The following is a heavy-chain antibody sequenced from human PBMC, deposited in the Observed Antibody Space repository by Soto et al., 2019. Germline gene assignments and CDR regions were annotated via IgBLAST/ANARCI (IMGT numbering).Heavy chain of an antibody. CDR1: GFTFSSNA. Sequence: GGSLRLSCAASGFTFSSNAMSWVRQAPGKGLEWVSVITNSGGDTLYADSVKGRFTISRDNFENTLFLQMNSLRAEDTAIYYCARALGESYPASRVFESWGQGTRVHVSS. J-gene: IGHJ4*02. CDR2: ITNSGGDT. V-gene: IGHV3-23*01. CDR3: ARALGESYPASRVFES. D-gene: IGHD1-26*01.